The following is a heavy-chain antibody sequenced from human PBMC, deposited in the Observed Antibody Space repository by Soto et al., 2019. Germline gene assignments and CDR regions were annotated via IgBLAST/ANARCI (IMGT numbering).Heavy chain of an antibody. CDR1: GGSISSSSYY. CDR3: ARQPYCSSTSCYPLSNWFAP. CDR2: IHYSGST. J-gene: IGHJ5*02. D-gene: IGHD2-2*01. Sequence: SLTCTVSGGSISSSSYYWGWIRQPPGKGLEWIGSIHYSGSTYYNPFLKSRVTISVDTSKNQFSLKLSSVTAADTAVYYCARQPYCSSTSCYPLSNWFAPWGQGTLVTVSS. V-gene: IGHV4-39*01.